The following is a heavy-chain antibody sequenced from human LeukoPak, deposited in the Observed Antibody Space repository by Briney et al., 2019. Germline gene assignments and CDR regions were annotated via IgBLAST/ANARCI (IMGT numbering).Heavy chain of an antibody. CDR3: ARETKQWLVRFYYYYMDV. CDR1: GDSISSSSYY. V-gene: IGHV4-39*07. J-gene: IGHJ6*03. CDR2: IFYSGST. D-gene: IGHD6-19*01. Sequence: PSEALSLTCTVSGDSISSSSYYWGWIRQPPGKGLEWIGTIFYSGSTYYNPSLKSRVTMSVDTSKNQFSLKLTSVTAADTAVYYCARETKQWLVRFYYYYMDVWGKGTTVTISS.